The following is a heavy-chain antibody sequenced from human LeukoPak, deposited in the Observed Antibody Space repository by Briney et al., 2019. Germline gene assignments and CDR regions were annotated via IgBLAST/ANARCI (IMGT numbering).Heavy chain of an antibody. V-gene: IGHV3-30*02. CDR2: IRYDGSNK. J-gene: IGHJ6*03. CDR1: GFTFSSYG. Sequence: PGGSLRLSCAASGFTFSSYGMHWVRQAPGKGLEWVAFIRYDGSNKYYADSVKGRFTISRDNAKNSLYLQMNSLRAEDTAVYYCARDLVAGNDYYYYMDVWGKGTTVTVSS. CDR3: ARDLVAGNDYYYYMDV. D-gene: IGHD6-19*01.